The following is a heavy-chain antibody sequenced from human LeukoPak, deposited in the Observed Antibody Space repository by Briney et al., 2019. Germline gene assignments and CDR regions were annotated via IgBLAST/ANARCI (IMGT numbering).Heavy chain of an antibody. D-gene: IGHD3-10*01. CDR1: GFTFSSYA. CDR3: AKAFWDGSGSYHPPGY. V-gene: IGHV3-23*01. Sequence: GGSLRLSCAASGFTFSSYAMSWVSQAPGKGLEWVSAISGSGGSTYYADSVKGRFTISRDNSKNTLYLQMNSLRAEDTAVYYCAKAFWDGSGSYHPPGYWGQGTLVTVSS. J-gene: IGHJ4*02. CDR2: ISGSGGST.